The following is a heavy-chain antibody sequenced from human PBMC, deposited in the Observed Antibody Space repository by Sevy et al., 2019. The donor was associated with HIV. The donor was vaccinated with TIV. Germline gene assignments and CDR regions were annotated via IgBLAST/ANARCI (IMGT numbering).Heavy chain of an antibody. V-gene: IGHV3-33*01. J-gene: IGHJ4*02. CDR2: IWYDGGSK. D-gene: IGHD3-10*01. Sequence: GGSLRLSCAASGFTFSSYGMHWVRQAPGTGLEWVAVIWYDGGSKYYADSVKGRFTISRGNSKNTLFLQMNSLRAEDTAVYYCARDKLLPVMVTMVRGALSYYFDYWGQGTLVTVSS. CDR3: ARDKLLPVMVTMVRGALSYYFDY. CDR1: GFTFSSYG.